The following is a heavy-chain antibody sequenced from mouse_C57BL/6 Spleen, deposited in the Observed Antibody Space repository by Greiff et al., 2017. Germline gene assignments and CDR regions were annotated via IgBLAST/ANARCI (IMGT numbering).Heavy chain of an antibody. J-gene: IGHJ4*01. V-gene: IGHV1-54*01. CDR1: GYAFPNYL. CDR3: ARSGLGRAMDY. D-gene: IGHD4-1*01. Sequence: VRLQQSGAELLRPGTSLRVSSKASGYAFPNYLIEWVKQRPGQGLAWIGVINPGSGGTNYNEKFKGKATLTADKSSSTAYMQLSSLTSEDSAVYFCARSGLGRAMDYWGQGTSVTVSS. CDR2: INPGSGGT.